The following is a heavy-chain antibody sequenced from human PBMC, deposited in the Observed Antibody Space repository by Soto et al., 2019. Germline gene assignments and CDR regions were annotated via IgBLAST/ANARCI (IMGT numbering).Heavy chain of an antibody. V-gene: IGHV1-18*01. Sequence: QVQLVQSGAEVKKPGASVKVSCKASGYTFTSYGISWVRQAPGQGLQWMGWISANNGNTNYAQQLQGRVTMTTDTPTSTADMGLRSQRSDDTAVYYCARDRGSYARAHWGQGTLVTVSS. CDR3: ARDRGSYARAH. D-gene: IGHD1-26*01. CDR1: GYTFTSYG. CDR2: ISANNGNT. J-gene: IGHJ4*02.